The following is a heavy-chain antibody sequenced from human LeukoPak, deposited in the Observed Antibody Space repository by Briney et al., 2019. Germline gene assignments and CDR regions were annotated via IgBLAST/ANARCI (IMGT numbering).Heavy chain of an antibody. D-gene: IGHD6-13*01. Sequence: GGSLRLSCAASGFTFSDYYMSWIRQAPGKGREWVSYISSSGSTIYYADSVKGRFTISRDNAKNSLYLQMNSLGAEDTAVYYCARNRGIAAAFDAFDIWGQGTMVTVSS. CDR3: ARNRGIAAAFDAFDI. CDR1: GFTFSDYY. J-gene: IGHJ3*02. CDR2: ISSSGSTI. V-gene: IGHV3-11*01.